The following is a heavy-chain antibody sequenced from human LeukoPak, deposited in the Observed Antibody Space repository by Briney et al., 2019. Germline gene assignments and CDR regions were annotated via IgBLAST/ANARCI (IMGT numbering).Heavy chain of an antibody. CDR3: ARESGSRSYYYYMDV. CDR2: ISSTSSYI. J-gene: IGHJ6*03. D-gene: IGHD2-2*01. CDR1: GFTFSTYT. V-gene: IGHV3-21*01. Sequence: PGGSLRLSCTASGFTFSTYTMNWVRQAPGKGLEWVSSISSTSSYIYYADSLKGRFTISRDNAKNSMYLQMNSLRAEDTAVYYCARESGSRSYYYYMDVWGKGTTVTVSS.